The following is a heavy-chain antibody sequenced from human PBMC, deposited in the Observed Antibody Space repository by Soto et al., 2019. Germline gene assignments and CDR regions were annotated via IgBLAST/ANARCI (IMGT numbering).Heavy chain of an antibody. J-gene: IGHJ3*02. Sequence: GGSLRLSCLASGFTFTSYSMNWVRLAPGKGLEWVSSISSSSTYIYYADSVKGRFTISRDNAKNSLYLQMNSLRAEDTAVYYCARGYQLLLDTSAFDIWGQGTMVTVSS. D-gene: IGHD2-2*01. CDR1: GFTFTSYS. CDR2: ISSSSTYI. V-gene: IGHV3-21*01. CDR3: ARGYQLLLDTSAFDI.